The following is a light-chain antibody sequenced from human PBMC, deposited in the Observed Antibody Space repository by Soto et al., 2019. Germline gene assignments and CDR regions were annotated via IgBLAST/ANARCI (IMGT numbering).Light chain of an antibody. CDR2: GAS. V-gene: IGKV3-20*01. CDR1: QSVSSSY. Sequence: EIVLTQSPGTLSLSPGERATLSCRASQSVSSSYLAWYQQKPGQAPRLLIYGASSRATGIPARFSGSGSGTDFTLTISRLEPEDGAVYYCQQYGSSPGTFGQGTKVESK. CDR3: QQYGSSPGT. J-gene: IGKJ1*01.